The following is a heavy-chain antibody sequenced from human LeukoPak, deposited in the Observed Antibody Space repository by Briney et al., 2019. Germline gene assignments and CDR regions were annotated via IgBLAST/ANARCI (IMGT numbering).Heavy chain of an antibody. V-gene: IGHV3-23*01. CDR1: GFTFSPYA. CDR3: AKTNTSMVAPYYYGMDV. Sequence: GGSLRLSCAASGFTFSPYAMTWVRQAPVKGLEWVSGIRGGGGSKYYADSVKGRFTISRDNSKNTLYLQMSSLRAEDTAVYYCAKTNTSMVAPYYYGMDVWGQGTTVTVSS. J-gene: IGHJ6*02. D-gene: IGHD5-18*01. CDR2: IRGGGGSK.